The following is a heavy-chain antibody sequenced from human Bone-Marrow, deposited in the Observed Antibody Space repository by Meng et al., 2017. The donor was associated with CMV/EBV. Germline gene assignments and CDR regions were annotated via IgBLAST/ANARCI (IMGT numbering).Heavy chain of an antibody. CDR1: GFTFSSYW. CDR2: INSAGSST. CDR3: ARVRVVTRYYFDY. D-gene: IGHD3-3*01. J-gene: IGHJ4*02. V-gene: IGHV3-74*01. Sequence: GESLKISCAASGFTFSSYWLHWVRQAPGKGLVWVSRINSAGSSTRSADSVKGRFTISRDNAKIKLYLQMKSLRAEDTAVYYCARVRVVTRYYFDYWGQGTLVTVSS.